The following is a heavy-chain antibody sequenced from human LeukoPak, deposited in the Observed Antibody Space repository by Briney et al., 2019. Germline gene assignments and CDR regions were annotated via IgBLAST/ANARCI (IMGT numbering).Heavy chain of an antibody. J-gene: IGHJ6*02. CDR2: IIPIFGTA. V-gene: IGHV1-69*13. CDR1: GGTFSSYA. CDR3: ARDKHRGVYYYGMDV. D-gene: IGHD3-10*01. Sequence: SVKVSCKASGGTFSSYAISWVRQAPGQGLEWMGGIIPIFGTANYAQKFQGRVTITADESTSTAYMELSSLRSEDTAVYYCARDKHRGVYYYGMDVWGQGTTVTVSS.